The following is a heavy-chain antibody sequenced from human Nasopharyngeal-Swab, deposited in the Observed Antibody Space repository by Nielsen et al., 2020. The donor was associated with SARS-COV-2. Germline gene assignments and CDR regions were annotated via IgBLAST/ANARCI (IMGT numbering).Heavy chain of an antibody. CDR3: AKDLLHLGELSFGIDY. D-gene: IGHD3-16*02. CDR2: INPNSGGT. Sequence: WVRQAPGQGLEWMGRINPNSGGTIYAQKFQGRVTMTRDTSISTAYMELSRLRSDDTAVYYCAKDLLHLGELSFGIDYWGQGTLVTVSS. V-gene: IGHV1-2*06. J-gene: IGHJ4*02.